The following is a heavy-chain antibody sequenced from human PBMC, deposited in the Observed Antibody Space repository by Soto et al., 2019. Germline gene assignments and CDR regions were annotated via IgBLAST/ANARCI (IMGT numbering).Heavy chain of an antibody. D-gene: IGHD2-8*01. Sequence: SETLSLTCAFSGCSISSGGFSWNWIRQSPGKGLEWIGYIYQSGYTLYNPSLKSRVTISVDASKNQFSLKLSSVTAADTAVYYCARGGNGYSGLDVWGQGTTVTVSS. CDR1: GCSISSGGFS. CDR3: ARGGNGYSGLDV. CDR2: IYQSGYT. J-gene: IGHJ6*02. V-gene: IGHV4-30-2*06.